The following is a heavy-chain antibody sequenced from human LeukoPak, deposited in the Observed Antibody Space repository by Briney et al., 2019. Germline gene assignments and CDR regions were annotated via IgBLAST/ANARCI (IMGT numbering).Heavy chain of an antibody. D-gene: IGHD3-3*01. CDR1: GFTFDDYA. Sequence: QTGGSLRLSCAASGFTFDDYAMHWVRQAPGKGLEWVSGISWNSGSIGYADSAKGRFTISRDNAKNSLYLQMNSLRAEDTALYYCAKTLWANYDSDGYFDYWGQGTLVTVSS. J-gene: IGHJ4*02. CDR3: AKTLWANYDSDGYFDY. V-gene: IGHV3-9*01. CDR2: ISWNSGSI.